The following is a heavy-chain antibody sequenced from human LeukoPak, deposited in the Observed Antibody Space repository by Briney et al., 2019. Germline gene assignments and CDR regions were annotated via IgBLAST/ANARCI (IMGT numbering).Heavy chain of an antibody. CDR1: GGSISSGDYY. J-gene: IGHJ6*02. Sequence: SETLSLTCTVSGGSISSGDYYWSWIRQPPGKGLEWIGYIYYSGSTYYNPSLKSRVTISVDTSKNQFSLKLSSVTAADTAVYYCARDGREFEDYYYGMDVWGQGTTVTVSS. CDR3: ARDGREFEDYYYGMDV. D-gene: IGHD1-26*01. CDR2: IYYSGST. V-gene: IGHV4-30-4*01.